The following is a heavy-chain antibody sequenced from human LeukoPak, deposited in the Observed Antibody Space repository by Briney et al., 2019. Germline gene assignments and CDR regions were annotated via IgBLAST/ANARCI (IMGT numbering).Heavy chain of an antibody. CDR2: INHSGST. J-gene: IGHJ4*02. CDR1: GGSISSYY. CDR3: ARGRGTKDY. V-gene: IGHV4-34*01. Sequence: SETLSLTCTVSGGSISSYYWTWIRQPPGKGLEWIGEINHSGSTNYNPSLKSRVTISVDTSKNQFSLKLSSVTAADTAVYYCARGRGTKDYWGQGTLVTVSS. D-gene: IGHD2-2*01.